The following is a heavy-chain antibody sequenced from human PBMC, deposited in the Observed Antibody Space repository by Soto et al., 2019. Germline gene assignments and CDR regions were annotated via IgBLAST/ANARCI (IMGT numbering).Heavy chain of an antibody. CDR1: GFTFTTFS. CDR2: IHSSRPTI. Sequence: EVQLVESGGGFVQPGGSLRLSCSASGFTFTTFSMNWVRQAPGKGLEWVSYIHSSRPTIFYADSVKGRFTISRDNAKNSLYLQMNSLRVEDTALYYCARGNYCDADRCTDGPNWFGPWGQGTLVTVSS. J-gene: IGHJ5*02. CDR3: ARGNYCDADRCTDGPNWFGP. V-gene: IGHV3-48*01. D-gene: IGHD2-21*01.